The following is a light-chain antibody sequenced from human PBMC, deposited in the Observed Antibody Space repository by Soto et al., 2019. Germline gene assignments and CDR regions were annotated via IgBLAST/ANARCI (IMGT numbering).Light chain of an antibody. J-gene: IGLJ6*01. Sequence: QSALTQPASVSESPGQSISISCGGGRNDIGTYNLVSWYQQHPGKAPKLIIYEGNKRPSGVSNRFSGSRSGNTASLTISGLQAEDEADYYCCSYTDGSSLLFGSGTQLTVL. CDR3: CSYTDGSSLL. V-gene: IGLV2-23*01. CDR2: EGN. CDR1: RNDIGTYNL.